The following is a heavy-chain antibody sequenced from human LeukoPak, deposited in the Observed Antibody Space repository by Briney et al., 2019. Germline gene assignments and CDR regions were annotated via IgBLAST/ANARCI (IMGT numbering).Heavy chain of an antibody. J-gene: IGHJ4*02. CDR2: IYHSGST. CDR1: GYSISSGYY. D-gene: IGHD4-17*01. V-gene: IGHV4-38-2*02. CDR3: ARVSLGGTTPDDY. Sequence: PSETLSLTCTVSGYSISSGYYWGWIRQPPGKGLEWIGSIYHSGSTYYNPSLKSRVTISVDKSKNQFSLKLSSVTAADTAVYYCARVSLGGTTPDDYWGQGTLVTVSS.